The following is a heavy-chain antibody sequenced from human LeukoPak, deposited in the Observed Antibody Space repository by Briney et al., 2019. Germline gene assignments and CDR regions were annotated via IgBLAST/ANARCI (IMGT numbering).Heavy chain of an antibody. CDR2: IKEDGSEK. CDR1: GFRFRNHW. CDR3: AKGVDV. V-gene: IGHV3-7*01. J-gene: IGHJ6*04. Sequence: GGSLRLSCEASGFRFRNHWMNWVRQAPGKGLEWVANIKEDGSEKYYVDSVKGRFTISRDNARNSLFLQMNSLRAEDTAVYYRAKGVDVWGKGTTVTVSS.